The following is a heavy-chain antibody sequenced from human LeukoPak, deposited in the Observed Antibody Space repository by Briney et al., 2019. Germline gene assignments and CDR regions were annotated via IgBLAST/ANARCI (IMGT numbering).Heavy chain of an antibody. V-gene: IGHV4-59*01. J-gene: IGHJ4*02. CDR3: ARVQVGATTKVYFDY. CDR2: IYYSGST. CDR1: GGSISSYY. D-gene: IGHD1-26*01. Sequence: SETLSLTCTVSGGSISSYYWNWIRQPPGKGLEWIGYIYYSGSTNYNPSLKSRVTISVDTSKNQFSLKLSSVTAADTAVYYCARVQVGATTKVYFDYWGQGTLVTVSS.